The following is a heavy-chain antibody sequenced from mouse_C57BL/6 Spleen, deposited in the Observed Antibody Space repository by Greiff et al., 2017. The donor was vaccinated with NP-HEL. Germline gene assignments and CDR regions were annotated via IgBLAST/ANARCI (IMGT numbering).Heavy chain of an antibody. V-gene: IGHV1-82*01. CDR3: ARSGPWFAY. CDR2: IYPGDGDT. Sequence: QVQLQQSGPELVKPGASVKISCKASGYAFSSSWMNWVKQRPGKGLEWMGRIYPGDGDTNYNGKFKGKATLTADKSSSTAYMQLSSLTSEDSAVYFCARSGPWFAYWGQGTLVTVSA. CDR1: GYAFSSSW. J-gene: IGHJ3*01.